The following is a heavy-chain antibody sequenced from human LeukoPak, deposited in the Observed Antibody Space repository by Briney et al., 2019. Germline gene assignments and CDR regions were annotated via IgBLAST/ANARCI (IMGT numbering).Heavy chain of an antibody. J-gene: IGHJ4*02. D-gene: IGHD1-26*01. CDR1: GGSISSGSYY. CDR2: IYTSGST. V-gene: IGHV4-61*02. CDR3: ASGSALGGRIDY. Sequence: PSETLSLTCTVSGGSISSGSYYWSWIRQPAGKGLEWIGRIYTSGSTNYNPSLKSRVTISVDTSKNQFSLQLSSVTAADTAVYYCASGSALGGRIDYWGQGTLVTVSS.